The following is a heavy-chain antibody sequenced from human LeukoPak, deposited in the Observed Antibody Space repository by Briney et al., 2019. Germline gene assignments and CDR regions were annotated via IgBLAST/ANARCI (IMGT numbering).Heavy chain of an antibody. CDR3: ARDYGWELLPYYFDY. Sequence: ASVKVSCKTSGYSFSRKGISWVRQASGQGPEWMGWISGYSGNTNYAQNLQGRVTITTDTSTSTAYMELRSLRSDDTAVYYCARDYGWELLPYYFDYWGQGTLVTVSS. CDR1: GYSFSRKG. J-gene: IGHJ4*02. D-gene: IGHD1-26*01. CDR2: ISGYSGNT. V-gene: IGHV1-18*01.